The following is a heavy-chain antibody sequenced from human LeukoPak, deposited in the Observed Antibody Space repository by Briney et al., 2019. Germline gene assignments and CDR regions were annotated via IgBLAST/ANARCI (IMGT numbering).Heavy chain of an antibody. CDR3: AKDHLVLGMLDY. Sequence: PGRSLRLSCAASGFTFRSYGMHWVRQAPGKGLEWVAVIWYDGSNKYYADSVKGRFTISRDNSKNTLYLQMNSLRAEDTAVYYYAKDHLVLGMLDYWGQGTLVTVSS. V-gene: IGHV3-33*06. CDR1: GFTFRSYG. D-gene: IGHD7-27*01. CDR2: IWYDGSNK. J-gene: IGHJ4*02.